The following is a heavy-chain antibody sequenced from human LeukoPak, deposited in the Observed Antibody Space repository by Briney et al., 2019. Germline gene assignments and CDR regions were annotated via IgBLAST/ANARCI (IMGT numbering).Heavy chain of an antibody. V-gene: IGHV4-34*01. J-gene: IGHJ3*02. CDR3: TRAPWAYGNYVHAFDI. CDR2: INHSGST. Sequence: SETLSLTCAVYGGSFSGYYWSWIRQPPGKGLEWIGEINHSGSTNYNPSLKSRVTISVDTSKNHFSLKLTSVTAADTAVYYSTRAPWAYGNYVHAFDIWGQGTMVTVSS. D-gene: IGHD4-11*01. CDR1: GGSFSGYY.